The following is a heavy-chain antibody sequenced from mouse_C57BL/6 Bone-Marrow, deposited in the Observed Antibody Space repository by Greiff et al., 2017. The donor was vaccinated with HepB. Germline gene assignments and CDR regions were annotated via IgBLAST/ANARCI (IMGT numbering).Heavy chain of an antibody. D-gene: IGHD1-1*01. V-gene: IGHV1-9*01. Sequence: QVQLQQSGAELMKPGASVKLSCKATGYTFTGYWIEWVKQRPGHGLEWIGEILPGSGSTNYNEKFKGKATFTADTSSNTAYMQRSSLTTEDSAIYYCASEGGCYYYGSSYAMDYWGQGTSVTVSS. CDR1: GYTFTGYW. CDR3: ASEGGCYYYGSSYAMDY. J-gene: IGHJ4*01. CDR2: ILPGSGST.